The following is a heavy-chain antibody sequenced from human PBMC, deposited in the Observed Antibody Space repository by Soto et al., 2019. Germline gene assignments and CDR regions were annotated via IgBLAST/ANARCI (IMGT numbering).Heavy chain of an antibody. Sequence: QVQLVQSGAEVKKPGASVKISCETSGFTFTSYTFHWVRQAPGQRLEWVGWINSGNGKTEYSQNLQDRVTLTRDTSANTVSLELRTLTSDATAPYSCARDRDTANWYFDLWGRGTLVIVSS. D-gene: IGHD3-9*01. J-gene: IGHJ2*01. CDR1: GFTFTSYT. CDR3: ARDRDTANWYFDL. CDR2: INSGNGKT. V-gene: IGHV1-3*01.